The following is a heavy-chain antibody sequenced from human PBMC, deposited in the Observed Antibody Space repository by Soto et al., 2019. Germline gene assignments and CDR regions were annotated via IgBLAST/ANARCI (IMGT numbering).Heavy chain of an antibody. CDR1: GFTFSSYW. CDR2: INSDGSTT. Sequence: GGSLRLSCAASGFTFSSYWMHWVRQTPGKGLVWVSRINSDGSTTTYADSVKGRFAISRDNAKNTLYLQMSSLGAEDTAVYYCARGASSAWYVDYWGQGTLVTVSS. V-gene: IGHV3-74*01. D-gene: IGHD6-19*01. CDR3: ARGASSAWYVDY. J-gene: IGHJ4*02.